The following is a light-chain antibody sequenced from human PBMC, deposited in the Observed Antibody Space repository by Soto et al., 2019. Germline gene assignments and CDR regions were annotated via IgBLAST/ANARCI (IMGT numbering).Light chain of an antibody. CDR3: SSYSSSSSVV. Sequence: QSALTQPASVSGSLGQSITLTCTGTSSDVGAYNWVSWYQQHPGKAPKLMICDVRNRPSGVSNRFSGSKSGNTASLTISGLQAEDEADYYCSSYSSSSSVVFGGGTKLTVL. CDR2: DVR. CDR1: SSDVGAYNW. V-gene: IGLV2-14*03. J-gene: IGLJ2*01.